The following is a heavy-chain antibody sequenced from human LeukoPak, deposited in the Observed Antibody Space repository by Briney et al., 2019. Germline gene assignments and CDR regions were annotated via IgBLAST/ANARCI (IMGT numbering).Heavy chain of an antibody. D-gene: IGHD3-22*01. CDR2: ISWNSGSI. CDR3: AKDKGGYFYYFDY. V-gene: IGHV3-9*03. CDR1: GFTFDDYA. J-gene: IGHJ4*02. Sequence: PGGSLRLSCAASGFTFDDYAMHWVRQAPGKGLEWVSGISWNSGSIGYADSVKGRFTISRDYAKNSLYLQMNSLRAEDMALYYCAKDKGGYFYYFDYWGQGTLVTVSS.